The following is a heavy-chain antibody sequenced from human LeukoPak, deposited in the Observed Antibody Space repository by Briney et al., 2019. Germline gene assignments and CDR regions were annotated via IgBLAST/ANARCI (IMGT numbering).Heavy chain of an antibody. D-gene: IGHD2-2*01. Sequence: GGSLRLSCAASGFTFSSYAMSWVRQAPGKGLEWVSAISGSGGSTYYADSVKGRFTISRDNSKNTLYLQMNSLRAEDTAVYYCAKTKEARPAAMRTTPLNWFDPWGQGTLVTVSS. CDR3: AKTKEARPAAMRTTPLNWFDP. CDR1: GFTFSSYA. J-gene: IGHJ5*02. CDR2: ISGSGGST. V-gene: IGHV3-23*01.